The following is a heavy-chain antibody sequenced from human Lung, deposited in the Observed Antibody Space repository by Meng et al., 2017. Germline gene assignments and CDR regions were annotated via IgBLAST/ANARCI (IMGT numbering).Heavy chain of an antibody. D-gene: IGHD6-25*01. J-gene: IGHJ4*02. CDR1: GNNFPDYI. CDR3: ARDEDISAAGKLFGDY. V-gene: IGHV1-2*06. Sequence: QLVQSRAEVKKPGASLKVSFKPSGNNFPDYIRPGVLRAPGQGLEWMGRINPKSGDTHYAQKFQARVTMTGDTSIRTAYMELSGLRSDDTAMYYCARDEDISAAGKLFGDYWGQGTLVTVSS. CDR2: INPKSGDT.